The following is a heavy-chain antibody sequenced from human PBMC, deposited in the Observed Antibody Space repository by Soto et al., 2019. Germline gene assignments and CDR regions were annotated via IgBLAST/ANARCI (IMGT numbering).Heavy chain of an antibody. CDR1: GGTFSSYT. D-gene: IGHD6-13*01. J-gene: IGHJ4*02. CDR2: IIPILGIA. CDR3: ARDPTDQAGYSSSWYN. Sequence: SVKVSCKASGGTFSSYTISWVRQAPRQGLEWMGRIIPILGIANYAQKFQGRVTITADKSTSTAYMELSSLRSEDTAVYYCARDPTDQAGYSSSWYNWGQGTLVTVSS. V-gene: IGHV1-69*04.